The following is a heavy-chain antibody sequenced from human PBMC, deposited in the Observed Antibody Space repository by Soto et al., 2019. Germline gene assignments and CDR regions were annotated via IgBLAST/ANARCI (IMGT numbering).Heavy chain of an antibody. D-gene: IGHD6-6*01. V-gene: IGHV4-61*01. CDR2: IYNTGRS. J-gene: IGHJ4*02. CDR3: ARQYRNSQEAFDY. Sequence: SETLSLTCTVSGGSVNSDYYYWSWIRQPPGKGLEWIGYIYNTGRSNYNPSLESRVTISLDTSRNQFSLKLSSVTAADTAVFYCARQYRNSQEAFDYWAQGVLVTVSS. CDR1: GGSVNSDYYY.